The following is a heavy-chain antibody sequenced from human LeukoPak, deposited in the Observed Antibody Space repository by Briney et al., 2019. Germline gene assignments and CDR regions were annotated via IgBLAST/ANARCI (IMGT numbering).Heavy chain of an antibody. Sequence: PSETLSLTCTVSGGSISSFYWSWIRQPPGKGLEWIGYIYYTGSTNYNPSLKSRVTIPVDTSKNQFSLKLNSVTAADMAVYYCVREGTNWDNWFDPWGQGTLVTVSS. CDR3: VREGTNWDNWFDP. J-gene: IGHJ5*02. V-gene: IGHV4-59*01. CDR1: GGSISSFY. D-gene: IGHD3-16*01. CDR2: IYYTGST.